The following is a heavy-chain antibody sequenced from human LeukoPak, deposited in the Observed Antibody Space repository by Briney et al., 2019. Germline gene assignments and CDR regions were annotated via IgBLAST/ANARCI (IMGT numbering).Heavy chain of an antibody. V-gene: IGHV3-23*01. J-gene: IGHJ4*02. CDR1: GFTFRSYA. D-gene: IGHD6-25*01. Sequence: PGGSLRLFCAASGFTFRSYAMRWVRQAPGKGLECVSAISCSGGSTYYADSVKGRFTISRDNSKNTLYLEMKSLGDEDTGLDYFAKGAVRFAAFDYWGQGTLVTVSS. CDR3: AKGAVRFAAFDY. CDR2: ISCSGGST.